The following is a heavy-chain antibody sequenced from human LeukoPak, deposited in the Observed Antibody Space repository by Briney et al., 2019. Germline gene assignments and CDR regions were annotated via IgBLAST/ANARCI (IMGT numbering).Heavy chain of an antibody. CDR3: AREDYGSGSSHYGMDV. J-gene: IGHJ6*02. CDR1: GYTFTIYD. CDR2: MNPNSGNT. Sequence: GASVTVSCKASGYTFTIYDINWVRQATGQGLEWMGWMNPNSGNTGYAQKFQGRVTMTRNTSISTAYMELSSLRSEDTAVYYCAREDYGSGSSHYGMDVWGQGATVTVSS. V-gene: IGHV1-8*01. D-gene: IGHD3-10*01.